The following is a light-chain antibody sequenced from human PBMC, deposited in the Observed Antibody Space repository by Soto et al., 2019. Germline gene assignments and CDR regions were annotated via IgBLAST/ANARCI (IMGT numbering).Light chain of an antibody. J-gene: IGKJ1*01. V-gene: IGKV1-5*03. Sequence: DIQMTQSPSTLSGSVGDRVTITCRASQTISSWLAWYQQKPGKAPKLLIYKASTLKSGVPSRFSGGGSGTEFTLTISSLQPDDFATYYRQHYNSYSEAFXQGTKVDIK. CDR1: QTISSW. CDR3: QHYNSYSEA. CDR2: KAS.